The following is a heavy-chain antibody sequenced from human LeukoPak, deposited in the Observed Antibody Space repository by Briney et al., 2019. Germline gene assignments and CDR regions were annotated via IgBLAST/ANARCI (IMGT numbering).Heavy chain of an antibody. CDR1: GFTFSTYA. Sequence: GGSLRLSCAASGFTFSTYAMHWVRQAPGKGLEWVAVISYDGSSKYYADSVKGRSTISRDNSKNTLYLQMNSLRAEDTAVYYCARARSSYGYGDAFDIWGQGTMVTVSS. J-gene: IGHJ3*02. CDR2: ISYDGSSK. CDR3: ARARSSYGYGDAFDI. V-gene: IGHV3-30*04. D-gene: IGHD5-18*01.